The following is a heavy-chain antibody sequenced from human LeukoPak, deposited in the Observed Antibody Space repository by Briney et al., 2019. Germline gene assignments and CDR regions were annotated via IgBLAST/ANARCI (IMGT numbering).Heavy chain of an antibody. CDR2: IYTSGST. J-gene: IGHJ5*02. Sequence: SETLSLTCTVSGGSISSYYWSWIRQPAGKGLEWIGRIYTSGSTNYNPSLESRVTMSVDTSKNQFSLKLSSVTAADTAVYYCARDIGYYDFWSGYYYWFDPWGQGTLVTVSS. D-gene: IGHD3-3*01. CDR3: ARDIGYYDFWSGYYYWFDP. CDR1: GGSISSYY. V-gene: IGHV4-4*07.